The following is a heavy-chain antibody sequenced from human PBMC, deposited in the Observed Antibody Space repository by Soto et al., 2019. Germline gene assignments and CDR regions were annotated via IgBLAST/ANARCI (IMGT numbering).Heavy chain of an antibody. J-gene: IGHJ4*02. CDR3: AKRAYGSGSLYYFDY. CDR2: ISYDGSNK. CDR1: GFTFSNYG. Sequence: GGSLRLSCAASGFTFSNYGMHWVRQAPGKGLEWVAVISYDGSNKYYAGSLKGRFTISRDNSKNTLYLQMNSLRAEDTAVYYCAKRAYGSGSLYYFDYWGQGTLVTVSS. D-gene: IGHD3-10*01. V-gene: IGHV3-30*18.